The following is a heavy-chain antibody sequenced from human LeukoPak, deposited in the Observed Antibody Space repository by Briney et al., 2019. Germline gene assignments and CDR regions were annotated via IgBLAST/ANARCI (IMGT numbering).Heavy chain of an antibody. CDR2: ITYDGYYK. Sequence: GGSLRLSCAASGFTFTTYGMHWVRQSPGKGLEWVALITYDGYYKYYSDSVKGRFTISSDTSKNTLYLQMNSLRAEDTAAYYCATGLQYCDYWGQGTPVTVSS. J-gene: IGHJ4*02. V-gene: IGHV3-30*03. CDR1: GFTFTTYG. D-gene: IGHD4-11*01. CDR3: ATGLQYCDY.